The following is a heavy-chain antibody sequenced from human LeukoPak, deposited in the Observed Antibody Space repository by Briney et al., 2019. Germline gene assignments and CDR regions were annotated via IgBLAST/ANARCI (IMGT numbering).Heavy chain of an antibody. D-gene: IGHD1-14*01. CDR1: GFTFSSYA. Sequence: GGSLRLSCAASGFTFSSYAMHWVRQAPGKGLEWVAVISYDGSNKYYADSVKGRFTISRDNSKNTLYLQMNSLRAEDTAVYYCAPGIDNWGQGTLVTVSS. V-gene: IGHV3-30-3*01. J-gene: IGHJ4*02. CDR3: APGIDN. CDR2: ISYDGSNK.